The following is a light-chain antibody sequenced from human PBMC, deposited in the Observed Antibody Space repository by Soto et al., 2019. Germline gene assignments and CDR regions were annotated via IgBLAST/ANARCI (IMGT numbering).Light chain of an antibody. CDR3: QQYYSYPIT. CDR1: QGISSY. Sequence: AIRMTQSPSSLSASTGDRVTITCRASQGISSYLAWYQQKPGKAPKLLIYAASTLQSGVPSRFRGSGSGTDFTLTISCLQYEDFATYYCQQYYSYPITFGQGTRLEIK. J-gene: IGKJ5*01. V-gene: IGKV1-8*01. CDR2: AAS.